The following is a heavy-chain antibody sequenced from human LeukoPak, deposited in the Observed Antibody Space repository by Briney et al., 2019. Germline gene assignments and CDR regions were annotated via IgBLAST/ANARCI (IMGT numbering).Heavy chain of an antibody. CDR1: GFTFSSYA. CDR2: INHSGST. Sequence: SGGSLRLSCAASGFTFSSYAMSWVRQAPGKGLEWIGEINHSGSTNYNPSLKSRVTISVDTSKNQFSLKLSSVTAADTAVYYCARGQVAYAGSGWFDPWGQGTLVTVSS. J-gene: IGHJ5*02. V-gene: IGHV4-34*01. CDR3: ARGQVAYAGSGWFDP. D-gene: IGHD2-15*01.